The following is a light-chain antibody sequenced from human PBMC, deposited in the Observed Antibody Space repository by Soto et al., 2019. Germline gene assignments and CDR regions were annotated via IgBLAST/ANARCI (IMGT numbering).Light chain of an antibody. CDR2: RNN. J-gene: IGLJ1*01. Sequence: QSVLTQPPSASGTPVQRVTISCSGSSSNIGSNYVYWYQQLPGTAPKLLIYRNNQRPSGVPDRFSGSKSDTSASLAISGLRSEYEADYYGAAWYDRLSVYIFGTGTKLCV. CDR3: AAWYDRLSVYI. V-gene: IGLV1-47*01. CDR1: SSNIGSNY.